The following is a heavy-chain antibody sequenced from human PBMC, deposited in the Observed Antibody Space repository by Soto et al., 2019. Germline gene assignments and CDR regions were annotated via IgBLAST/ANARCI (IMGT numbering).Heavy chain of an antibody. Sequence: PGGSLRLSCAASGFTFSSYAMSWVRQAPGKGLEWVSAISGSGGSTYYADSVKGRFTISRDNSKNTLYLQMNSLRAEDTAVYYCAKDSAITMIVEVVGAFDIWGQGTMVTVSS. D-gene: IGHD3-22*01. CDR2: ISGSGGST. CDR1: GFTFSSYA. V-gene: IGHV3-23*01. CDR3: AKDSAITMIVEVVGAFDI. J-gene: IGHJ3*02.